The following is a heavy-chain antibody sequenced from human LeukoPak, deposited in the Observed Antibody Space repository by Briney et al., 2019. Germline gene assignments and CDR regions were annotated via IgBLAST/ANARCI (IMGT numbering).Heavy chain of an antibody. J-gene: IGHJ3*02. V-gene: IGHV4-4*09. Sequence: SETLSLTCTVSGGSISSHYWSWIRQPPGKGLEWIGYIYTSGSTNYNPSLKSRVTISVDTSKNQFSLKLSSVTAADTAVYYCARLPILNAFDIWGQGTMVTVSS. CDR2: IYTSGST. CDR1: GGSISSHY. D-gene: IGHD2-15*01. CDR3: ARLPILNAFDI.